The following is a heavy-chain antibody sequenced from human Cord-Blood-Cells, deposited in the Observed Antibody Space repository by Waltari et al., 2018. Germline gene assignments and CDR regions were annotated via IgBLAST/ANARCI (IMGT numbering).Heavy chain of an antibody. V-gene: IGHV4-39*01. CDR1: GGSISSSSYY. D-gene: IGHD4-17*01. Sequence: QLQLQESGPGLVKPSETLSLTCTVSGGSISSSSYYWGWIRQPPGKGLEWIGSIYYSGSTYYNPSLKSRGAISVDTSKTQFSRKLSSVTAADTAVYYCASRMTTVGDYWGQGTLVTVSS. J-gene: IGHJ4*02. CDR2: IYYSGST. CDR3: ASRMTTVGDY.